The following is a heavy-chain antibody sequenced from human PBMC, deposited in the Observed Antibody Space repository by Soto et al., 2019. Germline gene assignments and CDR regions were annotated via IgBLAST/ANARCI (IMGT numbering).Heavy chain of an antibody. D-gene: IGHD3-22*01. CDR2: ILPGDSEV. V-gene: IGHV5-51*03. J-gene: IGHJ4*02. CDR3: ARRLYDRCGYRYFDY. CDR1: GYSFSSYW. Sequence: GESLNISCYASGYSFSSYWLGWVRQMPGKGLEWMGVILPGDSEVRYSPSVDGQVTISADKSINTAYLQWSSLKASDTAMYYCARRLYDRCGYRYFDYWGQGTLVTVSS.